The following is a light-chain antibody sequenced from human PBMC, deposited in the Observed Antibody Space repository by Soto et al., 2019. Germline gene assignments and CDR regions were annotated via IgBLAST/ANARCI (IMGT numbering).Light chain of an antibody. Sequence: ALAQPASVSGSPGQSIAIFCTGTSSDVGGYNYVSWYQQHPGKAPKLLISEVSIRPSGVSDRFSGSKSGNTASLTISGLQTEDEADYYCSSFTSAYTFVFGSGTKVTLL. CDR1: SSDVGGYNY. J-gene: IGLJ1*01. CDR2: EVS. CDR3: SSFTSAYTFV. V-gene: IGLV2-14*01.